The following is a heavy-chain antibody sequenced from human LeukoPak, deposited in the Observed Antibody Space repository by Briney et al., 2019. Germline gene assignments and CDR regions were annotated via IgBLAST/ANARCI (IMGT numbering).Heavy chain of an antibody. D-gene: IGHD3-3*01. Sequence: GGSLRLSCTASGFTFGDYAMSWLRQAPGKGLEWVGFIRSKAYGGTTEYAASVKGRFTISRDDSKSIAYLQMNSLKTEDTAVYYCSIFGVVRVTYYFDYWGQGTLVTVSS. CDR1: GFTFGDYA. J-gene: IGHJ4*02. CDR2: IRSKAYGGTT. CDR3: SIFGVVRVTYYFDY. V-gene: IGHV3-49*03.